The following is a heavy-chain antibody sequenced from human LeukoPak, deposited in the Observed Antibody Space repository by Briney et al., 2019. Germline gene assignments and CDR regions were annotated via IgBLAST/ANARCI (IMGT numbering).Heavy chain of an antibody. D-gene: IGHD5-18*01. CDR2: INPNSGGT. CDR1: GYTFTGYY. CDR3: ARDVEDTAMVPTLAY. Sequence: ASVKVSCKASGYTFTGYYTHWVRQAPGQGLEWMGWINPNSGGTNYAQKFQGRVTMTRDTSISTAYMELSSLRSDDTAVYYCARDVEDTAMVPTLAYWGQGTLVTVSS. J-gene: IGHJ4*02. V-gene: IGHV1-2*02.